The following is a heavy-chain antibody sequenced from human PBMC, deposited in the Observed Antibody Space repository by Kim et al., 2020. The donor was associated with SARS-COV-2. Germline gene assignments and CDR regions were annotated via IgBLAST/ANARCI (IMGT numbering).Heavy chain of an antibody. J-gene: IGHJ5*02. CDR2: IYYSGST. CDR1: GGSISSYY. Sequence: SETLSLTCTVSGGSISSYYWSWIRQPPGKGLEWIGYIYYSGSTNYNPSLKSRVTISVDTSKNQFSLKLSSVTAADTAVYYCARDHSSSWYSNWFDPWGQGTLVTVSS. CDR3: ARDHSSSWYSNWFDP. V-gene: IGHV4-59*13. D-gene: IGHD6-13*01.